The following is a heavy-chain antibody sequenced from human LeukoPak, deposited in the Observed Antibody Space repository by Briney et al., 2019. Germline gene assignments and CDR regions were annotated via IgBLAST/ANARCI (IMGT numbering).Heavy chain of an antibody. Sequence: PSQTLSLTCTVSGASISSGNYYWSWIRQSPGKGLEWIGFVYYSGSTFYNPSHKSRFTISVDTSKTQFSLQVTSVTAADTAIYYCARLVRGADYFDPWGQGTLVTVSS. J-gene: IGHJ5*02. CDR3: ARLVRGADYFDP. V-gene: IGHV4-30-4*01. D-gene: IGHD3-10*01. CDR2: VYYSGST. CDR1: GASISSGNYY.